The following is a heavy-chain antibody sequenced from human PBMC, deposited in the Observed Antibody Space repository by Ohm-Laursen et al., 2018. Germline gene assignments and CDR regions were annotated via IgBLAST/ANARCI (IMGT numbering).Heavy chain of an antibody. CDR1: GFTFTSFW. V-gene: IGHV3-7*01. CDR3: LSGSGYSST. J-gene: IGHJ3*01. Sequence: SLRLSCAASGFTFTSFWMSWVRQAPGKGLEWVANIKQDGSEKYYVDSVKGRFSISRGNAKNTLYLQMNSVRVGDTAVYYCLSGSGYSSTWGQGTMVTVSS. D-gene: IGHD3-22*01. CDR2: IKQDGSEK.